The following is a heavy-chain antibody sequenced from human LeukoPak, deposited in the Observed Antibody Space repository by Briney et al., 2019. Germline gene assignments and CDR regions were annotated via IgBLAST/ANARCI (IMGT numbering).Heavy chain of an antibody. V-gene: IGHV3-21*01. CDR2: ISSTSTYI. D-gene: IGHD1-26*01. Sequence: GGSLRLSCAASGFTFSSYSMNWVRQAPGKGLEWVSSISSTSTYIYYADSVKGRSTISRDNAKNSLYLQMNGLRAEDTAVYYCACLVGATQDVWGKGTTVIVSS. CDR1: GFTFSSYS. CDR3: ACLVGATQDV. J-gene: IGHJ6*04.